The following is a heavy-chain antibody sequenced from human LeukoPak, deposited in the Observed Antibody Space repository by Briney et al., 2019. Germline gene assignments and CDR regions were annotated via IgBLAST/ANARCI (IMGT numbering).Heavy chain of an antibody. J-gene: IGHJ5*02. Sequence: GGSLRLSCAASGFTFSSYGMHWVRQAPGKGLEWVAVIWYDGSNKYYADSVKGRFTISRDNSKNTLYLQMNSLRAEDTAVYYCARDPISGSLSPYNWFDPWCQGTLVTVSS. CDR1: GFTFSSYG. V-gene: IGHV3-33*01. D-gene: IGHD1-26*01. CDR2: IWYDGSNK. CDR3: ARDPISGSLSPYNWFDP.